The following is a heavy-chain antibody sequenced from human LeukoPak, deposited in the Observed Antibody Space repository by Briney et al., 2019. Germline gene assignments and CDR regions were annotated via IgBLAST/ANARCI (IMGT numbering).Heavy chain of an antibody. D-gene: IGHD2-2*01. CDR1: GFTFSSYG. V-gene: IGHV3-33*01. Sequence: GGSLRLSCAASGFTFSSYGMHWVRQAPGKGLEWVAVIWYDGSNKYYADSVKGRFTISRDNSKNTLYLQMNSLRAEDTAVYYCARVRGYCSSTICSGLDYWGQGTLVTVSS. CDR2: IWYDGSNK. J-gene: IGHJ4*02. CDR3: ARVRGYCSSTICSGLDY.